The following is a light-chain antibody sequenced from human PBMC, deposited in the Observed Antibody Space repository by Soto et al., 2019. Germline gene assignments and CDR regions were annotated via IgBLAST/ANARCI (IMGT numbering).Light chain of an antibody. V-gene: IGLV2-23*01. CDR2: EGS. CDR1: SSDVGNYNL. CDR3: CSYAGDSTWV. Sequence: QSALTQPASVSGSPGQSITISCTGTSSDVGNYNLVSWYQQHPGEAPKLLIYEGSKRPSGVSNCFSGSKFGNTASLTISGLQAEDEVDYYCCSYAGDSTWVFGGGTKVTVL. J-gene: IGLJ3*02.